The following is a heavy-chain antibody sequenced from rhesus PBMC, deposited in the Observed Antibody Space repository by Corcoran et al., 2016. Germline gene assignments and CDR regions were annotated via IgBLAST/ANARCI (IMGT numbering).Heavy chain of an antibody. CDR1: GGSISSSNW. V-gene: IGHV4-65*01. J-gene: IGHJ3*01. CDR3: AIDIPRIAAGRSAFDF. D-gene: IGHD6-13*01. CDR2: IIGSSGST. Sequence: QVQLQESGPGLVKPSETLSLTCTVSGGSISSSNWWSWIRQPPGKGLEWSGYIIGSSGSTYYNPSLKSRVTSSTDTSKNQFSLKLSSVTAADTAVYYCAIDIPRIAAGRSAFDFWGQGLRVTVSS.